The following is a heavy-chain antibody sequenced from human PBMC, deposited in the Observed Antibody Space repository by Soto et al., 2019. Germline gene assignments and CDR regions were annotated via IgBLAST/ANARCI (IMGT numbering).Heavy chain of an antibody. CDR1: GFTFSSYA. J-gene: IGHJ4*02. CDR3: AKDLFPHIIIAALGY. V-gene: IGHV3-23*01. CDR2: ISGSGGST. D-gene: IGHD6-13*01. Sequence: EVQLLESGGGLVQPGGSLRLSCAASGFTFSSYAMSWVRQAPGKGLEWVSAISGSGGSTYYADAVKGRFTISRDNSKNTMYLQMNSLRAEDTAVYYCAKDLFPHIIIAALGYWGPGTLVTVSS.